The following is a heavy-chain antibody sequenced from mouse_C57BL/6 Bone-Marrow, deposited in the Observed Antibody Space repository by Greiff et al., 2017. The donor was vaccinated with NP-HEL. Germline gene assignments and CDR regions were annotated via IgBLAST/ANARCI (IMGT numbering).Heavy chain of an antibody. Sequence: VQLQHPGAELVKPGASVKMSCKASGYTFTSYWITWVKQRPGQGLEWIGDIYPGSGSTNYNEKFKSKATLTVDTSSSTAYMQLSSLTSEDSAVYYCARSYYGSSYVDDYWGQGTTLTVSS. V-gene: IGHV1-55*01. CDR1: GYTFTSYW. CDR3: ARSYYGSSYVDDY. J-gene: IGHJ2*01. CDR2: IYPGSGST. D-gene: IGHD1-1*01.